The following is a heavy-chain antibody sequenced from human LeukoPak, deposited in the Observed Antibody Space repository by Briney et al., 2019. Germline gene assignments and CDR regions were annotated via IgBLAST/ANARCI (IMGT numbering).Heavy chain of an antibody. CDR1: GFTSTNFA. Sequence: ASVKVSCKASGFTSTNFAVQWVRQARGQRLEWIGWIIVGSGATKCAQDFQERVTITRDLSTSTLYMELRSLTPEDTAVYYCAADLSNPRMGASYLDSWGQGTLVTVSS. D-gene: IGHD3-16*01. CDR2: IIVGSGAT. CDR3: AADLSNPRMGASYLDS. V-gene: IGHV1-58*01. J-gene: IGHJ4*02.